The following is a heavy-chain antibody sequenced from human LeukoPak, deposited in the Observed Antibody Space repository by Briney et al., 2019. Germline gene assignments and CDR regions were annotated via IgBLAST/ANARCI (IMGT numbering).Heavy chain of an antibody. CDR2: ISSSSSYI. D-gene: IGHD3-10*01. V-gene: IGHV3-21*01. CDR1: GFTFSSYS. CDR3: ARELISSHMVRGAQNAFDI. J-gene: IGHJ3*02. Sequence: PGGSLRLSCAASGFTFSSYSMNWVRQAPGKGLEWVSSISSSSSYIYYADSVKGRFTISRDNAKNSLYLQMNSLRAEDTAVYYCARELISSHMVRGAQNAFDIWGQGTMVTVSS.